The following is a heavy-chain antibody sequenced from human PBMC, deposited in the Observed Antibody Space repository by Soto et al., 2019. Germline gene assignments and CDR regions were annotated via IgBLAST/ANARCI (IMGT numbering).Heavy chain of an antibody. Sequence: GASVKVSCKASGGTFSSYAISWVRQAPGQGLEWMGGIIPNNGTANYAQKLQGRVTMTADASTSTAYMELRSLRSDDTAVYYCAKTLGYGDYVHWYFDLWGRGTLVTVSS. D-gene: IGHD4-17*01. CDR2: IIPNNGTA. CDR3: AKTLGYGDYVHWYFDL. J-gene: IGHJ2*01. V-gene: IGHV1-69*13. CDR1: GGTFSSYA.